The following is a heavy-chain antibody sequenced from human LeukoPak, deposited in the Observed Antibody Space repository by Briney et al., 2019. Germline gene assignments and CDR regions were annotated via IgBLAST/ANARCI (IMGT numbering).Heavy chain of an antibody. CDR1: GFTFSSYG. CDR2: ISYDGSNK. CDR3: ARGVVVVAAIHDAFDI. V-gene: IGHV3-30*03. D-gene: IGHD2-15*01. J-gene: IGHJ3*02. Sequence: PGGSLRLSCAASGFTFSSYGMHWVRQAPGKGLEWVAVISYDGSNKHYADSVKGRFTISRDNAKNSLYLQMNSLRAEDTAVYYCARGVVVVAAIHDAFDIWAKGQWSPSLQ.